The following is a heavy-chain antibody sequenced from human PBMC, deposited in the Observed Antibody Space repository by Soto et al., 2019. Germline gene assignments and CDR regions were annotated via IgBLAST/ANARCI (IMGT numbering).Heavy chain of an antibody. J-gene: IGHJ6*03. D-gene: IGHD3-9*01. CDR2: IKSKTDGGTT. CDR3: TKDWLSXYYYYYMDV. Sequence: GGSLRLSCAASGFTFSNAWMSWVRQAPGKGLEWVGRIKSKTDGGTTDYAAPVKGRFTISRDDSKNTLYLQMNSLKTEDTAVYYCTKDWLSXYYYYYMDVWGKGTTVTVSS. V-gene: IGHV3-15*01. CDR1: GFTFSNAW.